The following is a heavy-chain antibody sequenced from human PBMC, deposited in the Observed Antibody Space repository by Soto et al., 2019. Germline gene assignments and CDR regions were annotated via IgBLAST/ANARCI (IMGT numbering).Heavy chain of an antibody. CDR3: ARGGDSYCLGEGPWFDP. CDR1: GGTFSSYA. Sequence: QVQLVQSGAEVKKPGSSVKVSCKASGGTFSSYAISWVRQAPGQGLEWMGGIIPIFGTANYAQKFQGRVTLTADESTMPGCIERSNLRSEETAVYYCARGGDSYCLGEGPWFDPWGQGTLVTVSS. V-gene: IGHV1-69*01. CDR2: IIPIFGTA. D-gene: IGHD3-16*01. J-gene: IGHJ5*02.